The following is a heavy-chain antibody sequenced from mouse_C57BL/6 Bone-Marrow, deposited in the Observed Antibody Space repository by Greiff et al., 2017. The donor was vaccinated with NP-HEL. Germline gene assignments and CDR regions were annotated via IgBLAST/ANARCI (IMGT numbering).Heavy chain of an antibody. V-gene: IGHV1-4*01. Sequence: VKLMESGAELARPGASVKMSCKASGYTFTSYTMHWVKQRPGQGLEWIGYINPSSGYTKYNQKFKDKATLTADKSSSTAYMQLSSLTSEDSAVYYCARWSTTVVTYYFDYWGQGTTLTVSS. CDR2: INPSSGYT. D-gene: IGHD1-1*01. CDR3: ARWSTTVVTYYFDY. J-gene: IGHJ2*01. CDR1: GYTFTSYT.